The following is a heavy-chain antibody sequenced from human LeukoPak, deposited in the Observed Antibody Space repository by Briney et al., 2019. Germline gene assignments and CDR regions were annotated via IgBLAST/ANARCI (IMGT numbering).Heavy chain of an antibody. Sequence: GRSLRLSCAASGFTFDDYAMHWVRQAPGKGLEWVSGISWNSGSIGYADSVKGRFTISRDNAKNSLYLQMNSLRAEDTALYYCATGAVAGTFDYWGQGTLVTVSS. CDR2: ISWNSGSI. CDR1: GFTFDDYA. V-gene: IGHV3-9*01. D-gene: IGHD6-19*01. CDR3: ATGAVAGTFDY. J-gene: IGHJ4*02.